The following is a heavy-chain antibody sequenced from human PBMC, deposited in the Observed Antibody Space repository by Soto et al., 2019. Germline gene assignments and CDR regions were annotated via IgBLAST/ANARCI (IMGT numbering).Heavy chain of an antibody. CDR1: GGSISSSSYY. J-gene: IGHJ5*02. CDR2: IYYSGST. D-gene: IGHD4-4*01. CDR3: ARHSRDYSNPNWFDP. Sequence: SETLSLTCTVSGGSISSSSYYWVWIRHPPGKGLEWIGSIYYSGSTYYNPSLKSRVTISVDTSKNQFSLKLSSVTAADTAVYYCARHSRDYSNPNWFDPWGQGTLVTVSS. V-gene: IGHV4-39*01.